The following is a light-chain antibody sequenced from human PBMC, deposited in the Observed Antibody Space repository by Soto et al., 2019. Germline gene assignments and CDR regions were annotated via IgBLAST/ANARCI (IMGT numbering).Light chain of an antibody. V-gene: IGKV3-20*01. CDR3: QQYGSSPQT. CDR1: QSVRSRC. CDR2: GAS. J-gene: IGKJ1*01. Sequence: EILLTQSPGPLSLSPGERATLSCRASQSVRSRCLAWYQQKPGQAPRLLIFGASNRATGIPDRFSGSGSGTDFTLTISRLEPEDFAVFYCQQYGSSPQTFGQGTRVEIK.